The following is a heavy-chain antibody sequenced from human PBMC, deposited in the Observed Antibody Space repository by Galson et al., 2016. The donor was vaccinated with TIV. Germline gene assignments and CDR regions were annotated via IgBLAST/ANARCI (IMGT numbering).Heavy chain of an antibody. CDR1: GGIFRSFA. J-gene: IGHJ5*02. V-gene: IGHV1-69*13. CDR3: ARATNYYDNWFNP. Sequence: SVKVSCKASGGIFRSFAITWVRQAPGQGLEWMGGIIAIFGKTNYAQKFQGRVTITADETTSTAYMELSSLRSEDTAVYYCARATNYYDNWFNPWGQGTLVTVSS. CDR2: IIAIFGKT. D-gene: IGHD3-10*01.